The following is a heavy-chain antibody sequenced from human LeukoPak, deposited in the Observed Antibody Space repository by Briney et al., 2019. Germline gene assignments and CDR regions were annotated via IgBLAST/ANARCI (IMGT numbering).Heavy chain of an antibody. V-gene: IGHV5-51*01. Sequence: GESLKISCKGSRDSFTNYWIGWVRQMPGKGLEWMGLIYPYDSDTRYSPSFQGQVTISVDKSISTAYLQWTSLKASDTALYFCARGPDGAYYFDSWGQGTLVSVSS. CDR2: IYPYDSDT. CDR3: ARGPDGAYYFDS. D-gene: IGHD1-14*01. CDR1: RDSFTNYW. J-gene: IGHJ4*02.